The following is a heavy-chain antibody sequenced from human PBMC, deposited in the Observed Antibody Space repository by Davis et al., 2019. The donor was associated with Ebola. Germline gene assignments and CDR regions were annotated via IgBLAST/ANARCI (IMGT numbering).Heavy chain of an antibody. Sequence: GESLKISCAASGFTLSSYWIHWVRQAPGKGLVWVSRINSDGSSTSYADSVKGRFTISRDNAKNTLYLQMNSLRAEDTAVYYCARGGYCSGGSCYWHAFDIWGQGTMVTVSS. V-gene: IGHV3-74*01. CDR1: GFTLSSYW. D-gene: IGHD2-15*01. J-gene: IGHJ3*02. CDR2: INSDGSST. CDR3: ARGGYCSGGSCYWHAFDI.